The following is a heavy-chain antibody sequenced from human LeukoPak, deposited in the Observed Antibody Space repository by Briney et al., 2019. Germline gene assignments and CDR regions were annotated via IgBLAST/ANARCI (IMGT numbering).Heavy chain of an antibody. D-gene: IGHD2-2*01. V-gene: IGHV1-18*01. Sequence: AASVKLSCKASGYTFTSYGISWVRQAPGQGLEWMGWISAYNGNTNYAQKLQGRVTMTTDTSTSTAYMELRSLRSDDTAVYYCARGYDIVVVPAAQPTRHYYYYYGMDVWGQGTTVTVSS. CDR2: ISAYNGNT. CDR3: ARGYDIVVVPAAQPTRHYYYYYGMDV. CDR1: GYTFTSYG. J-gene: IGHJ6*02.